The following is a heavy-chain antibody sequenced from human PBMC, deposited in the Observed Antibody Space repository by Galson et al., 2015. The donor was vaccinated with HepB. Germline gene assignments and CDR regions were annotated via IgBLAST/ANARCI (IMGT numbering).Heavy chain of an antibody. CDR1: GGTFSSYA. D-gene: IGHD3-10*01. CDR2: IIPIFGTA. CDR3: ATEGAYGSGSSFFDY. V-gene: IGHV1-69*13. Sequence: SVKVSCKASGGTFSSYAISWVRQAPGQGLEWMGGIIPIFGTANYAQKFQGRVTITADESTSTAYMELSSLRSEDTAVYYCATEGAYGSGSSFFDYWGQGTLVTASS. J-gene: IGHJ4*02.